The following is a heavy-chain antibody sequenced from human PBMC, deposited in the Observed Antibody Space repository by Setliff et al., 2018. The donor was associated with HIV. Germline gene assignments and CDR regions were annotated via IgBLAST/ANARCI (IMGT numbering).Heavy chain of an antibody. J-gene: IGHJ3*02. D-gene: IGHD3-22*01. V-gene: IGHV3-23*01. CDR3: AKDWGVDYYDSSGPTTGAFDI. Sequence: GALRLSCAASGFTFSSYAMSWVRQAPGKGLEWVSAISGSGGSTYYADSVKGRFTISRDNSKNTLYLQMNSLRAEDTAVYYCAKDWGVDYYDSSGPTTGAFDIWGQGTMVTVSS. CDR2: ISGSGGST. CDR1: GFTFSSYA.